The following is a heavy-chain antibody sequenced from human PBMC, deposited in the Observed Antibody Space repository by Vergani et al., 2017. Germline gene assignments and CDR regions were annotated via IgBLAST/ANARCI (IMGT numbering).Heavy chain of an antibody. CDR3: ARSMVRGVIPNDY. J-gene: IGHJ4*02. D-gene: IGHD3-10*01. CDR1: GGTFSSYT. CDR2: IIPILGIA. V-gene: IGHV1-69*02. Sequence: QVQLVQSGAEVKKPGSSVKVSCKASGGTFSSYTISWVRQAPGQGLEWMGRIIPILGIANYAQKFQGRVTITADKSTSTAYMELSSLRSEDTAVYYCARSMVRGVIPNDYWGQGTLVTVSS.